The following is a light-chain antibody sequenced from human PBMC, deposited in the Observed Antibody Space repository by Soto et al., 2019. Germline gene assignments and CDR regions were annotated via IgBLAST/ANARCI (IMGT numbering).Light chain of an antibody. CDR3: QQYGSSPLT. CDR1: QSVSSSY. CDR2: GAS. J-gene: IGKJ3*01. Sequence: EIVLTQSPGTLSLSPGERATLSCRASQSVSSSYLAWYQQKPGQASRLLIYGASSRATGIPDRFSGSGSGTDSTLTISRLEPEDFAVYYCQQYGSSPLTFGPGTKVDIK. V-gene: IGKV3-20*01.